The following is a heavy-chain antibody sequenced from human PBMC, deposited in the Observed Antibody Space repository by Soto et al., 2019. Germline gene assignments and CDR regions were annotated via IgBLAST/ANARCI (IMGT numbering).Heavy chain of an antibody. CDR2: ISAYNGNT. CDR3: ARDLPGYDSSGYTFDY. J-gene: IGHJ4*01. CDR1: GYTFTSYG. D-gene: IGHD3-22*01. Sequence: GASLNGSCKASGYTFTSYGISWVRQAPGQGLEWMGWISAYNGNTNYAQKLQGRVTMTTDTSTSTAYMELRSLRSDDTAVYYCARDLPGYDSSGYTFDYQGHLPLFTV. V-gene: IGHV1-18*04.